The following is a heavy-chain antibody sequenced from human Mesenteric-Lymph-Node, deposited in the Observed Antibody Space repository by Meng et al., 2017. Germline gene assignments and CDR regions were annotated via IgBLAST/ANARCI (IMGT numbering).Heavy chain of an antibody. Sequence: GESLKISCAASGFIFSSYAMGWVRQAPGKGLDWVSTVSGSAGSTYYADSVKGRFTISRDNSKNTLYLQMNSLRAEDTAVYYCAREVNQRTIPRYGDFLYYYYYYGMDVWGQGTMVTVSS. J-gene: IGHJ6*02. CDR2: VSGSAGST. V-gene: IGHV3-23*01. CDR1: GFIFSSYA. D-gene: IGHD4-17*01. CDR3: AREVNQRTIPRYGDFLYYYYYYGMDV.